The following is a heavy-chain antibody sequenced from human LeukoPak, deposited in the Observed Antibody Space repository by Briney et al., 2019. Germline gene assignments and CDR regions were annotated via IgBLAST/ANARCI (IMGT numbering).Heavy chain of an antibody. V-gene: IGHV3-21*01. CDR2: ISSSSSYI. Sequence: PGGSLRLSCAASGFTFSSYSMNWVRQAPGKGLEWVSSISSSSSYIYYADSVKGRFTISRDNAKNSLYLQMNSLRAEDTAVYYCARDYTMIRYYFDHWGQGTLVTVSS. CDR1: GFTFSSYS. J-gene: IGHJ4*02. CDR3: ARDYTMIRYYFDH. D-gene: IGHD3-22*01.